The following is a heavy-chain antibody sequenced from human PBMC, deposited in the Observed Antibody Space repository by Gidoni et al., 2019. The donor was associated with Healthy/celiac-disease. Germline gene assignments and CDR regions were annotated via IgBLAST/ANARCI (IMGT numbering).Heavy chain of an antibody. D-gene: IGHD3-3*01. J-gene: IGHJ6*02. CDR2: IYYSGST. V-gene: IGHV4-31*03. CDR1: GGSISSGGYY. Sequence: QVQLQESGPGLVKPSQPLSLTCTVSGGSISSGGYYWSWIRQHPGKGLEWIGYIYYSGSTYSNPSLKSRVTISVDTSKNQVSLKLSSVTAADTVVYYCARDYDFWSGYYWGMDVWGQGTTVTVSS. CDR3: ARDYDFWSGYYWGMDV.